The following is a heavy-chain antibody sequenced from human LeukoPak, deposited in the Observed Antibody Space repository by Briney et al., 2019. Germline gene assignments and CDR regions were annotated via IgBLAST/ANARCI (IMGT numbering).Heavy chain of an antibody. J-gene: IGHJ6*03. D-gene: IGHD3-16*01. V-gene: IGHV4-59*01. CDR1: GGSISSYY. CDR3: ARAMTYGDYYYMDV. Sequence: SETLSLTCTVSGGSISSYYWSWIRQTPGKGLEWIGYIYYSGSTNYNPSLKSRVTISVDTSKNQFSLKLSSVTAADTAVYYCARAMTYGDYYYMDVWGKGTTVTVSS. CDR2: IYYSGST.